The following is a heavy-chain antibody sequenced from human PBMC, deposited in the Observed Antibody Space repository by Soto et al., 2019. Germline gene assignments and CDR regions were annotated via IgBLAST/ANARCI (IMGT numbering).Heavy chain of an antibody. D-gene: IGHD5-12*01. V-gene: IGHV3-30*18. CDR3: AKDKGSEMATDY. Sequence: PGGSLRLSCAASGFTFSSYGMHWVRQAPGKGLEWVAVISYDGSNKYYADSVKGRFTISRDNSKNTLYLQMNSLRAEDTAVYYCAKDKGSEMATDYWGQGTLVTVSS. J-gene: IGHJ4*02. CDR2: ISYDGSNK. CDR1: GFTFSSYG.